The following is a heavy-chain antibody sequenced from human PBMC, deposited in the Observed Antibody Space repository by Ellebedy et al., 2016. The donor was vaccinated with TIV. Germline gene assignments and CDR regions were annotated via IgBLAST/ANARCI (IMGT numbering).Heavy chain of an antibody. V-gene: IGHV3-48*02. CDR1: GFTFSRYS. CDR2: ISPTSGSTI. CDR3: VRGAFDNSFDI. J-gene: IGHJ3*02. D-gene: IGHD1-20*01. Sequence: GESLKISCAASGFTFSRYSLDWVRQAPGKRLEWISYISPTSGSTIYYADSVRGRFTISKNTAKDTLYLQMRSLRDEDTAVYYCVRGAFDNSFDIWGQGTLVTVSS.